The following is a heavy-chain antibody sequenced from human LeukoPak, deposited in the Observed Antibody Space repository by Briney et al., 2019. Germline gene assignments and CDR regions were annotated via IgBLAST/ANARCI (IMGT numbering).Heavy chain of an antibody. V-gene: IGHV4-34*01. CDR3: ARDEIITGTTFGGFYYYMDV. CDR2: INHSGST. D-gene: IGHD1-7*01. Sequence: SETLSLTCAVYGGSFSGYYWSWIRQPPGKGLEWIGEINHSGSTNYNPSLKSRVTISVDTSKNQFSLKLSSVTAADTAVYYCARDEIITGTTFGGFYYYMDVWGKGTTVTVSS. J-gene: IGHJ6*03. CDR1: GGSFSGYY.